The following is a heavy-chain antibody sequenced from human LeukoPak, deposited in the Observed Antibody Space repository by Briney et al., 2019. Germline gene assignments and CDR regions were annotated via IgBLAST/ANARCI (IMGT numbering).Heavy chain of an antibody. CDR3: ARGGYDFWSGLGAFDI. D-gene: IGHD3-3*01. CDR2: INPNSGGT. Sequence: ASVKVSCKASGYTFTGYYMHWVRQAPGQGLEWMGWINPNSGGTNYAQKFQGRVTMTRDTSISTAYMELSRLRSDDTAVYYCARGGYDFWSGLGAFDIWGQGTMVTVS. V-gene: IGHV1-2*02. J-gene: IGHJ3*02. CDR1: GYTFTGYY.